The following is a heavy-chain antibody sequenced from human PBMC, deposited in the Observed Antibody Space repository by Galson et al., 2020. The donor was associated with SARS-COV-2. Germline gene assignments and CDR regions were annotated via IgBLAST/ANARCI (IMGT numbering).Heavy chain of an antibody. Sequence: SETLSLTCTVSGGSVSSNSFHWGWLRQPPGKGLEWLGSIYHSGATYYNPSLKSRVTLSIDTSKNQFSLRLNSVTAADTALYYCARDQNSGRSGFCGFWGQGTLVTVSS. CDR3: ARDQNSGRSGFCGF. V-gene: IGHV4-39*07. J-gene: IGHJ1*01. D-gene: IGHD1-26*01. CDR2: IYHSGAT. CDR1: GGSVSSNSFH.